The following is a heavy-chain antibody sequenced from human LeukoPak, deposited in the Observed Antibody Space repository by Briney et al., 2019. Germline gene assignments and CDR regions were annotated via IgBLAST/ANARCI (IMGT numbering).Heavy chain of an antibody. CDR1: GFTFSSYW. Sequence: GGSLRLSYAASGFTFSSYWMTWVRQAPGQGLEWVASINQDGSEKRYSDSVKGRFTISRDNAKNSLYLQMNSLRVEDTAVYYCARDLAGYDIGGLVYWGQGTLVTVSS. CDR2: INQDGSEK. CDR3: ARDLAGYDIGGLVY. V-gene: IGHV3-7*01. D-gene: IGHD5-12*01. J-gene: IGHJ4*02.